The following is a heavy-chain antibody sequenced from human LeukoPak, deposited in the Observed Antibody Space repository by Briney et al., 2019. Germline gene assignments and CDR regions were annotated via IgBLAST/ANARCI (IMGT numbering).Heavy chain of an antibody. Sequence: PGGSLRLSCDASGFTFSSYWMHWVRQAPGKGLVWVSRINSDGSSTSYADSVKGRFTISRDNAKNTLYLQMNSLRAEDTAVYYCARELAAAGTGIDYWGQGTLVTVSS. CDR1: GFTFSSYW. J-gene: IGHJ4*02. V-gene: IGHV3-74*01. CDR3: ARELAAAGTGIDY. D-gene: IGHD6-13*01. CDR2: INSDGSST.